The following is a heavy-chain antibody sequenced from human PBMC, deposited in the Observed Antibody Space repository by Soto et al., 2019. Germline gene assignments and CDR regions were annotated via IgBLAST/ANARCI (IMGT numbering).Heavy chain of an antibody. J-gene: IGHJ4*02. D-gene: IGHD6-19*01. CDR3: ARREAVTGAPFDW. CDR2: INAGNGNT. CDR1: GYTFTSYA. V-gene: IGHV1-3*01. Sequence: ASVKVSCKASGYTFTSYAMHWVRQAPGQRLEWMGWINAGNGNTKYSQKFQGQVTISVDQSIGTAYLQWNSLKATDTAMYYCARREAVTGAPFDWWGQGTLVTV.